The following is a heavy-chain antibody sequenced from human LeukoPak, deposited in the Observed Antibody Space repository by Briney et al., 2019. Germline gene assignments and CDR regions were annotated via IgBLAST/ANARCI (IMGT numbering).Heavy chain of an antibody. V-gene: IGHV3-13*04. J-gene: IGHJ4*02. CDR1: GFIFSNFD. CDR3: ARDRGYSNGWYDY. D-gene: IGHD6-13*01. CDR2: ITTAGDT. Sequence: GGSLRLSCAASGFIFSNFDMHWVRQVTGKGLEWVLGITTAGDTYSAGSVKGRFTISRENAKNSLHLQMNSLTAGDTAVYYCARDRGYSNGWYDYWGQGTLVSVSS.